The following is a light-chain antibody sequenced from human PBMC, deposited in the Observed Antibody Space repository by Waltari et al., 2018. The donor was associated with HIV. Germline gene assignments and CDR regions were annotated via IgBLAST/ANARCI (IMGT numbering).Light chain of an antibody. CDR3: QAYDSSLSGYV. CDR1: RSNIGAGYD. CDR2: GNS. V-gene: IGLV1-40*01. Sequence: QSVLTQPPSVSGAPGQGVTISCTGSRSNIGAGYDVHWYQQVPRAAPKLLIYGNSNRPSGVPERFSGSKSGTSASLAITGLQAEDEADYYCQAYDSSLSGYVFGSGTKVTVL. J-gene: IGLJ1*01.